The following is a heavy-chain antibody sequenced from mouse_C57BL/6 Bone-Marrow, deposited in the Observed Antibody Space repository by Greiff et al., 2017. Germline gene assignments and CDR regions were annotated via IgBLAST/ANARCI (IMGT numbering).Heavy chain of an antibody. CDR3: ARWTYYCGSSPYAMDY. V-gene: IGHV14-3*01. Sequence: VQLQQSVAELVRPGASVKLSCTASGFNIKNTYMHWVKQRPEQGLEWIGRIDPANGNTKYAPKFQGTATITADTSSNTAYLQLSSLTSEDTAIYYCARWTYYCGSSPYAMDYWGQGTSVTVSS. CDR1: GFNIKNTY. CDR2: IDPANGNT. J-gene: IGHJ4*01. D-gene: IGHD1-1*01.